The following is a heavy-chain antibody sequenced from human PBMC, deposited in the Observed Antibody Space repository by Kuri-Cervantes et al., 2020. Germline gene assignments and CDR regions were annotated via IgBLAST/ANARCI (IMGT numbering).Heavy chain of an antibody. V-gene: IGHV1-69*01. CDR1: GGTFSSYA. D-gene: IGHD5-24*01. CDR2: IIPIFGTA. Sequence: GGSLRLSCKASGGTFSSYAISWVRQAPGQGLEWMGGIIPIFGTANYAQKFQGRVTITADESTSTAYMELSSLRSEDTAVYYCARGSPGRWLQLEFDYWGQGTLVTVSS. CDR3: ARGSPGRWLQLEFDY. J-gene: IGHJ4*02.